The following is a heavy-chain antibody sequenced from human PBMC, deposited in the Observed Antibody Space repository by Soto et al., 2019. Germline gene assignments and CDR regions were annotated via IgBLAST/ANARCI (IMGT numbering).Heavy chain of an antibody. Sequence: EVQLVESGGGLVKPGGSLRLSCAASGFTFRSYSMNWVRQAPGKGLEWVSSISSSSSYIYYADSVKGRFTISRDNAKNSLYLQMNSLRAEDTAVYYCARGPLTDAFDIWGQGTMVTVSS. CDR2: ISSSSSYI. J-gene: IGHJ3*02. CDR1: GFTFRSYS. CDR3: ARGPLTDAFDI. V-gene: IGHV3-21*01. D-gene: IGHD7-27*01.